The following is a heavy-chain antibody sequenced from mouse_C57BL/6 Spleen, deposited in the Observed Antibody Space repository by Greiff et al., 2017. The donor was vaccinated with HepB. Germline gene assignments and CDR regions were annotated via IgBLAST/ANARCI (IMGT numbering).Heavy chain of an antibody. CDR1: GYAFTNYL. J-gene: IGHJ4*01. V-gene: IGHV1-54*01. CDR3: ARKLGRDYAMDY. D-gene: IGHD4-1*01. Sequence: VQLQQSGAELVRPGPSVKVSCKASGYAFTNYLIEWVKQRPGQGLEWIGVINPGSGGTNYNEKFKGKATLTADKSSSTAYMQLSSLTSEDSAVYFCARKLGRDYAMDYWGQGTSVTVSS. CDR2: INPGSGGT.